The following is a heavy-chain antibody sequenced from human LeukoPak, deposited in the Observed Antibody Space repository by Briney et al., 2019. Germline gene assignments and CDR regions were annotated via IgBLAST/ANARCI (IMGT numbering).Heavy chain of an antibody. J-gene: IGHJ4*02. Sequence: PGGSLRLSCVGSGFTFSTYVMHWVRQAPGKGLEWVSYISSSSSTIYYADSMKGRFTISRDNAKNSLYLQMNSLRAEDTAVYYCARDQWKRGGSCPLDYWGQGTLVTVSS. V-gene: IGHV3-48*01. CDR3: ARDQWKRGGSCPLDY. CDR2: ISSSSSTI. D-gene: IGHD2-15*01. CDR1: GFTFSTYV.